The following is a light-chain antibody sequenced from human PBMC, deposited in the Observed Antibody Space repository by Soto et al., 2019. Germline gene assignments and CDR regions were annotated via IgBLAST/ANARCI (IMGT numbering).Light chain of an antibody. J-gene: IGLJ1*01. V-gene: IGLV2-8*01. CDR2: DVT. CDR1: SNDVGRFNY. CDR3: SSFVHGTSYV. Sequence: QSALTQAPSASGPPGQSVTISCAGTSNDVGRFNYVSWYQHHPGKAPKLIIYDVTKRPSGVPDRFSGSKSGNTAYLTVSGLQAEDEADYFCSSFVHGTSYVFGTGTKVTVL.